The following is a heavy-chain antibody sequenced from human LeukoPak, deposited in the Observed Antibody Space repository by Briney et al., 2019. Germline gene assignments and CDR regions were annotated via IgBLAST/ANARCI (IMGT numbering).Heavy chain of an antibody. CDR3: ARAATGDYFDY. V-gene: IGHV4-59*01. D-gene: IGHD1-1*01. J-gene: IGHJ4*02. CDR1: GGSISSYY. CDR2: IYYSGST. Sequence: SETLSLTCTVSGGSISSYYWSWIRQPPGKGLEWIGYIYYSGSTNYNPSLKSRVTISVDTSKDQFSLKLSSVTAADTAVYYCARAATGDYFDYWGQGTLVTVSS.